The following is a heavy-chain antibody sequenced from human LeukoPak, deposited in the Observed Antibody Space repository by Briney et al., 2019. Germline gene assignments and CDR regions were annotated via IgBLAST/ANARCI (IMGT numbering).Heavy chain of an antibody. J-gene: IGHJ4*02. CDR3: AKEKTIFGVVPRYFDY. CDR2: ISDSGGKT. V-gene: IGHV3-23*01. D-gene: IGHD3-3*01. Sequence: PGGSLRLSRAASGFTFNNYAMSWVRQAPGKGPEWVSAISDSGGKTYYADSVKGRFTISRDNSQNTLYLQMNSLRAEDTAVYYCAKEKTIFGVVPRYFDYWGQGTLVTVSS. CDR1: GFTFNNYA.